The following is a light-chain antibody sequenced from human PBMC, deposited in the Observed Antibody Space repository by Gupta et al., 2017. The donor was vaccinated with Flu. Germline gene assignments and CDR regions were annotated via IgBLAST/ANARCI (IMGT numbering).Light chain of an antibody. V-gene: IGLV8-61*01. CDR2: STH. CDR1: SGSVSADNY. CDR3: VLDTNTGIWV. J-gene: IGLJ3*02. Sequence: TITLTCGLSSGSVSADNYPGWYQQTPGQAPRTLIYSTHIRSSGVPDRFSGSILGSKGALTITGAHADDESVYYCVLDTNTGIWVFGGGTKLTVL.